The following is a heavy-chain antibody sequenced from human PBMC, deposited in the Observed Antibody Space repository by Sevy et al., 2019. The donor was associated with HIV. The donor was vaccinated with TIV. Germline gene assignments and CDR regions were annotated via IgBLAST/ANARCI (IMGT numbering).Heavy chain of an antibody. D-gene: IGHD3-22*01. J-gene: IGHJ3*02. V-gene: IGHV3-23*01. CDR2: ISGSGSGSGT. CDR1: GFILSDYY. Sequence: GGSLRLSCAASGFILSDYYMTWVRQAPGKGLEWVSGISGSGSGSGTYYADSVKGRFTVSRDNSKNTLYLQMNSLRAEDTAVYYCAKDIVILVGDAFDIGGQGTMVTVSS. CDR3: AKDIVILVGDAFDI.